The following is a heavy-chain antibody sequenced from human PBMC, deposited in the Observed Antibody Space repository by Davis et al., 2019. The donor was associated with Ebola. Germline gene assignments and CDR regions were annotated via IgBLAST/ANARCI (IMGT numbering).Heavy chain of an antibody. CDR1: GYTFSNYF. Sequence: ASVKVSCKASGYTFSNYFVQWVRQAPGQGLEWMGIINPSVASTSYGQQFQGRITMTGDTSTGTVYMELRGLRSEDTAVYYCASNQYCTNGVCYTRAYGMDVWGKGTTVTVSS. CDR2: INPSVAST. D-gene: IGHD2-8*01. J-gene: IGHJ6*04. CDR3: ASNQYCTNGVCYTRAYGMDV. V-gene: IGHV1-46*01.